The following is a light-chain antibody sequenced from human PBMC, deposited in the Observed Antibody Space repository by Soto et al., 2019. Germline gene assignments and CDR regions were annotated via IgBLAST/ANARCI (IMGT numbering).Light chain of an antibody. CDR1: SSDVGGFDW. CDR2: DVT. Sequence: QSALTQPPSASGSPGQSVTISCTGSSSDVGGFDWVSWYQQHPGKVPKLMIYDVTKRPSGVPDRFSGSKSGNTASLTVSGLQAEDEADYYCCSYAGRTAVFGTGTKLTV. CDR3: CSYAGRTAV. J-gene: IGLJ1*01. V-gene: IGLV2-8*01.